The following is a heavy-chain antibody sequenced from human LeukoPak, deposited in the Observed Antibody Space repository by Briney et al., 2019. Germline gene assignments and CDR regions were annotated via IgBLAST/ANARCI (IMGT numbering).Heavy chain of an antibody. V-gene: IGHV3-30*18. CDR2: ISYDGSNK. J-gene: IGHJ4*02. CDR3: AKDLPSPAGFDY. CDR1: GFTSSSYG. D-gene: IGHD3-10*01. Sequence: GGSLRLSCAASGFTSSSYGMHWVRQAPGKGLEWVAVISYDGSNKYYADSVKGRFTISRDNSKNTLYLQMNSLRAEDTAVYYCAKDLPSPAGFDYWGQGTLVTVSS.